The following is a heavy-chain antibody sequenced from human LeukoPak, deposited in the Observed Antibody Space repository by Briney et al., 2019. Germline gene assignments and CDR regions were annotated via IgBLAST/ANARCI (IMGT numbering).Heavy chain of an antibody. CDR3: TKDHVPQQLLVYGAFDI. D-gene: IGHD1-26*01. CDR1: GFTFSSYG. V-gene: IGHV3-30*18. Sequence: GRSLRLSCAPSGFTFSSYGTHWVRHAPGKGLGWVALISYDGSNKYYADSVKGRFTISRDNSKKTLYLQMNSLSPEDTAVFYCTKDHVPQQLLVYGAFDIWGQGTVVTVSS. CDR2: ISYDGSNK. J-gene: IGHJ3*02.